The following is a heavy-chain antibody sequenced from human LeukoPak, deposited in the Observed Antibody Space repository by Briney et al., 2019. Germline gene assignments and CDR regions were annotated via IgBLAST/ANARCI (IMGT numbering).Heavy chain of an antibody. Sequence: GGSLRLSCAASGFTFGSYAMSWVRQAPGKGLEWVSVFYSADYTYYADSVKGRFTISRDNSKNTVYLQMNSLRAEDTAVYYCAKMIAAAGTTGGDYFDYWGQGTLVTVSS. V-gene: IGHV3-23*03. J-gene: IGHJ4*02. CDR2: FYSADYT. CDR1: GFTFGSYA. D-gene: IGHD6-13*01. CDR3: AKMIAAAGTTGGDYFDY.